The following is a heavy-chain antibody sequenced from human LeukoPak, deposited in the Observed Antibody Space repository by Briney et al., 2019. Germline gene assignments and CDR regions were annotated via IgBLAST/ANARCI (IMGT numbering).Heavy chain of an antibody. CDR2: IVVGSGNT. Sequence: AASVTVSCKASGFTFTTSAVQWVRQARGQRLEWIGWIVVGSGNTNYAQKFQERVTITRDMSTSTVYMDLSSQRSEDTAVYYCAAASNYYDRSNYYSYAMDVWGQGTTVTVSS. V-gene: IGHV1-58*01. J-gene: IGHJ6*02. CDR3: AAASNYYDRSNYYSYAMDV. CDR1: GFTFTTSA. D-gene: IGHD3-22*01.